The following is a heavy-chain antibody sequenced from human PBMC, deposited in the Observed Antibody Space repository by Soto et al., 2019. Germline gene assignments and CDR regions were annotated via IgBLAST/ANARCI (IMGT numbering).Heavy chain of an antibody. CDR3: ARGDNAAGDDTNYDY. Sequence: ASMKVSCKASGYTFTSYGISWVRQAPGQGLEWMGWISAYNGNTNYAQKLQGRVTMTTDTSTSTAYMELRSLRSDDTAVYYCARGDNAAGDDTNYDYWGQGTLVTVSS. J-gene: IGHJ4*02. CDR1: GYTFTSYG. D-gene: IGHD2-21*02. CDR2: ISAYNGNT. V-gene: IGHV1-18*01.